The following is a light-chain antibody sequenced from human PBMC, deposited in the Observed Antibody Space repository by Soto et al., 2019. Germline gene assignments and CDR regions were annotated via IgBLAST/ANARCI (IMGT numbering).Light chain of an antibody. CDR2: GAS. CDR3: QKYHNWPPQYT. Sequence: EIVMTQSPASLSVSPGDGATLSCRSSKSVASNVAWYQQKPGQGPRLLIHGASTRAVGVPARFSGSGSGTDFTLTISSLQSEDFAVYYCQKYHNWPPQYTFGQGTKLQIK. CDR1: KSVASN. J-gene: IGKJ2*01. V-gene: IGKV3-15*01.